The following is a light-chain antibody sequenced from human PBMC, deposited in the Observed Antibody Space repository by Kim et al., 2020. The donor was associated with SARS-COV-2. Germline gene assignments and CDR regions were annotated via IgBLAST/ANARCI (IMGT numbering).Light chain of an antibody. J-gene: IGLJ2*01. CDR3: QVWDSSSDHHVV. Sequence: SSELTQPPSVSVAPGKTARITCGGNNIGSKSVHWYQQKPGQAPVLVIYYDSDRPSGIPERFSGSNSGNTATLTISRVEAGDEADYYCQVWDSSSDHHVVFGGGTQPTVL. V-gene: IGLV3-21*04. CDR1: NIGSKS. CDR2: YDS.